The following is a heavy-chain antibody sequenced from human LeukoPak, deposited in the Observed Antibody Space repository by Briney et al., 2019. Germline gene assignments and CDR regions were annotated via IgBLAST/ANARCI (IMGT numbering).Heavy chain of an antibody. D-gene: IGHD6-19*01. J-gene: IGHJ4*02. Sequence: GGSLRLSCAASGFTFSDYDIHWAHQAPGEGLEWLAYVSKDGGVKYYGDSVKGRFTASRDNSRNTAFLEMNSLRPEDTALYYCARDLMWLVDFWGRGTLLTVSS. CDR1: GFTFSDYD. CDR2: VSKDGGVK. V-gene: IGHV3-30-3*01. CDR3: ARDLMWLVDF.